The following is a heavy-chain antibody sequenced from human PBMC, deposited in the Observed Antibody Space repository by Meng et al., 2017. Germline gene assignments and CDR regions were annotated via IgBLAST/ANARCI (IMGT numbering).Heavy chain of an antibody. CDR3: ARRDYFDY. Sequence: QLQLQESCPGLVKPSEPLSLACIVSGDSISSSSDYWGWIRQPPGKGLEWIGSIYYSGSTYYNPSLKSRVTISVDTSKNQFSLKLSSVTAADTAVYYCARRDYFDYWGQGTLVTVYS. V-gene: IGHV4-39*01. CDR2: IYYSGST. CDR1: GDSISSSSDY. J-gene: IGHJ4*02.